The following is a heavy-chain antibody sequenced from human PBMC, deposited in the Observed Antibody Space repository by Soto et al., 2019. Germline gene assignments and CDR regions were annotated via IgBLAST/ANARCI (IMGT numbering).Heavy chain of an antibody. CDR3: AKDYHPAPPYYYGSGSYYTGDY. D-gene: IGHD3-10*01. J-gene: IGHJ4*02. CDR2: ISYGGSNK. CDR1: GFTFSSYG. V-gene: IGHV3-30*18. Sequence: QVELVESGGGVVQPGRSLRLSCAASGFTFSSYGMHWVRQAPGKGLEWVAVISYGGSNKYYADSVKGRFTISRDNSKNTLYLQMNSLRAEDTAVYYCAKDYHPAPPYYYGSGSYYTGDYWGQGTLVTVSS.